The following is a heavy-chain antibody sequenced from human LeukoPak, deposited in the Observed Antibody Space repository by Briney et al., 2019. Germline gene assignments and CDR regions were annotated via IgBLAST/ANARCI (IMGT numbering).Heavy chain of an antibody. D-gene: IGHD4-23*01. Sequence: ASVKVSCKASGYTFTSYDINWVRQATGQGLEWMGWMNPNSGNTGYAQKFQGRVTMTRNTSISTAYMELSSLRSEDTAVYYCARARKHRAHGGNSLGYWGQGTLVTVSS. CDR1: GYTFTSYD. CDR2: MNPNSGNT. J-gene: IGHJ4*02. CDR3: ARARKHRAHGGNSLGY. V-gene: IGHV1-8*01.